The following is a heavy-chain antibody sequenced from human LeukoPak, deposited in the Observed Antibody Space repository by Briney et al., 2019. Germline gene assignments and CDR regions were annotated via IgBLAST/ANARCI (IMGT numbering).Heavy chain of an antibody. J-gene: IGHJ4*02. V-gene: IGHV7-4-1*02. CDR3: ARGGLWFGESPYF. CDR1: GYTFTGYY. D-gene: IGHD3-10*01. Sequence: ASVKVSFKASGYTFTGYYMHWVRQAPGQGLEWMGWINTNTGNPTYAQGFTGRFVFSLDTSVSTAYLQISSLKAEDTAVYYCARGGLWFGESPYFWGQGTLVTVSS. CDR2: INTNTGNP.